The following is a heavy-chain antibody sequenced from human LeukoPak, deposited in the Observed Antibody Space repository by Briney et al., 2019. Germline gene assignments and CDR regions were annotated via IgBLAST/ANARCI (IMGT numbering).Heavy chain of an antibody. D-gene: IGHD6-13*01. CDR3: ARAGVHSSSWYPALSPDWFDP. CDR1: GFTSDNHS. V-gene: IGHV3-64*01. CDR2: ISSNGGST. Sequence: GGSLRLSCAASGFTSDNHSIHSVRQAPGKGLEYVSAISSNGGSTYYVNSVKGRFTISRDNSKNTLYLQMGSLRTEYTAVYYCARAGVHSSSWYPALSPDWFDPWGQGALVTVSS. J-gene: IGHJ5*02.